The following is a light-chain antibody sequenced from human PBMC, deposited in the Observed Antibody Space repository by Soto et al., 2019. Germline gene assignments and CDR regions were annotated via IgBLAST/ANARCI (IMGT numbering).Light chain of an antibody. CDR3: QQYDDSSPGYT. J-gene: IGKJ2*01. Sequence: EIVLTQSPGTLSLSPGERATLSCRASQSVSSSYLAWYQQKPGQAPRLLIYGASSRATGIPDRFSGSGSGTDFPLTISRLEPEDFAVYYCQQYDDSSPGYTVGQGTKLEIQ. CDR2: GAS. V-gene: IGKV3-20*01. CDR1: QSVSSSY.